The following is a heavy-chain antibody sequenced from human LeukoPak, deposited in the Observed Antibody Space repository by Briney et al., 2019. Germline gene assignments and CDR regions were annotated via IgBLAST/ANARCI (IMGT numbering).Heavy chain of an antibody. D-gene: IGHD2-2*01. J-gene: IGHJ6*02. V-gene: IGHV3-23*01. Sequence: PGGSLRLSCTASGFTFSSQWMSWVRQALGKGLEWVSAISGSGGSTYYADSVKGRFTISRDNSKNTLYLQMNSLRAEDTAVYYCAKTPTTIVVVPAADAVGSSDVWGQGTTVTVSS. CDR3: AKTPTTIVVVPAADAVGSSDV. CDR2: ISGSGGST. CDR1: GFTFSSQW.